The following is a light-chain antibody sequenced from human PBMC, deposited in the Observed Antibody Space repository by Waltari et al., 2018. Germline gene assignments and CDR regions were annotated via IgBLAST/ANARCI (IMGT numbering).Light chain of an antibody. CDR2: GAS. CDR3: QQYNNWPPELT. J-gene: IGKJ4*01. CDR1: QSVSSN. V-gene: IGKV3-15*01. Sequence: EIVMTQSPATLSVSPGERATLSCRASQSVSSNLAWYQQKPSQAPSLLIYGASTRATGFPARLSGSGSGTEFTLTISSLQSEDFAVYYCQQYNNWPPELTFGGGTKVEIK.